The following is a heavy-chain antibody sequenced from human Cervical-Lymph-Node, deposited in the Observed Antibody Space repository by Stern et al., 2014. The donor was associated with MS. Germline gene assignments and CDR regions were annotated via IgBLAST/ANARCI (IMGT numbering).Heavy chain of an antibody. CDR3: ARVTVVITRSYYFDY. J-gene: IGHJ4*02. CDR1: GGSISSGDYY. D-gene: IGHD3-22*01. CDR2: IYYSGST. Sequence: QVQLQESGPGLVKPSQTLSLTCTVSGGSISSGDYYWSWIRQPPGKGLEWIGYIYYSGSTNYNPSLKSRVTISVDTSKNQFSLKLSSVTAADTAVYYCARVTVVITRSYYFDYWGQGTLVTVSS. V-gene: IGHV4-30-4*01.